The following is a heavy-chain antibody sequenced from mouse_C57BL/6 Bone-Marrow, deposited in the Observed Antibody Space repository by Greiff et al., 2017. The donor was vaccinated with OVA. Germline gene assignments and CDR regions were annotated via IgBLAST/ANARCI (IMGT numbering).Heavy chain of an antibody. V-gene: IGHV1-76*01. CDR2: IYPGSGNT. Sequence: QVQLQQSGAELVRPGASVKLSCKASGYTFTDYYINWVKQRPGQGLEWIARIYPGSGNTYYNEKFKGKATLTAEKSSSTAYMQLSSLTSEDSAVYFCARPDFAMDYWGQGTSVTVSS. CDR3: ARPDFAMDY. J-gene: IGHJ4*01. CDR1: GYTFTDYY.